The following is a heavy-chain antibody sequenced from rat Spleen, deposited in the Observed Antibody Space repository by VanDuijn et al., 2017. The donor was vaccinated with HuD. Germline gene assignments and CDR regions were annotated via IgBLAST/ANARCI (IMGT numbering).Heavy chain of an antibody. CDR3: TTSNYYSSFIYLDA. Sequence: EVQLVKTGGGLVQPGRTLKLSCEASGFTFSNYYMAWVRQAPTKGLECVAYISTGGGITYYRDSVKGRFTISRDNAKSTLYLQMDSLRSEDTATYYCTTSNYYSSFIYLDAWGQGASVTVSS. V-gene: IGHV5-27*01. J-gene: IGHJ4*01. CDR1: GFTFSNYY. D-gene: IGHD1-2*01. CDR2: ISTGGGIT.